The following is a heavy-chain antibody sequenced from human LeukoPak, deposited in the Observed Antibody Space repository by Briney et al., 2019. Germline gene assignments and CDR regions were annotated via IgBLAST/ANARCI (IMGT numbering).Heavy chain of an antibody. D-gene: IGHD5-24*01. CDR2: ISYDGSNK. CDR3: ARDWATNYYMDV. V-gene: IGHV3-30*03. CDR1: GFTFDDYG. Sequence: PGGSLRLSCAASGFTFDDYGMSWVRQAPGKGLEWVAVISYDGSNKYYADSVKGRFTISRDNSKNTLYLQMNSLRAEDTAVYYCARDWATNYYMDVWGKGTTVTVSS. J-gene: IGHJ6*03.